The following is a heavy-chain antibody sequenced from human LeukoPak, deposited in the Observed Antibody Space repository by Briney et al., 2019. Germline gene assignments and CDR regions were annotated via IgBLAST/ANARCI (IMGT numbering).Heavy chain of an antibody. D-gene: IGHD3-9*01. V-gene: IGHV4-59*08. Sequence: SGTLSLKCTVGGGATRGCYWSWIRPPPEKGLEGIGYIYYTGSTNYNPSLKSRLTISVDTSMKQYALQLSSLTASDTAVYYCASLLYSDILTGYLGVPSWFDPWGQGTLVTV. J-gene: IGHJ5*02. CDR2: IYYTGST. CDR1: GGATRGCY. CDR3: ASLLYSDILTGYLGVPSWFDP.